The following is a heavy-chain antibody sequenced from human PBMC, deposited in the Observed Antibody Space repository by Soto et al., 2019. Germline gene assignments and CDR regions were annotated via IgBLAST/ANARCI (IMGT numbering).Heavy chain of an antibody. Sequence: QITLKESGPTLVKPTQTLTLTCTFSGFSLSTRGVGVGWIRQPPGKALECLAFIYWDDDTRYSPSLKSRLTLTKDTSKNQVVLTMTNMDPVDTATYYCVSGSAYWGQGTLVTVSS. V-gene: IGHV2-5*02. CDR2: IYWDDDT. CDR3: VSGSAY. D-gene: IGHD3-10*01. CDR1: GFSLSTRGVG. J-gene: IGHJ4*02.